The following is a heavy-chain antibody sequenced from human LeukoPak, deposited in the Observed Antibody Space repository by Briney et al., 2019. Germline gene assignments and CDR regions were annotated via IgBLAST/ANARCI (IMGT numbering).Heavy chain of an antibody. CDR3: ARNNYCSGGSCYEIGSWFDP. V-gene: IGHV1-2*02. CDR2: INANRGGT. D-gene: IGHD2-15*01. Sequence: ASVKVSCKASGYTFTGYYMHWGRQAPGQGVEWMGWINANRGGTNYAQKFQGRVTMTSDTSISTAYMELSRLRSDDTAVYYCARNNYCSGGSCYEIGSWFDPWGQGTLVTVSS. CDR1: GYTFTGYY. J-gene: IGHJ5*02.